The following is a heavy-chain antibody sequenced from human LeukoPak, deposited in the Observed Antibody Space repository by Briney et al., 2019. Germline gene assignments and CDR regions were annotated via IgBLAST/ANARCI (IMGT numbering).Heavy chain of an antibody. J-gene: IGHJ3*02. CDR2: IYYSGST. CDR3: ARVGPVGIQLWHDAFDI. V-gene: IGHV4-59*01. Sequence: SETLSLTCTVSGGSISSYYWSWIRQPPGKGLEWIGYIYYSGSTYYNPSLKSRVTISVDTSKNQFSLKLSSVTAADTAVYYCARVGPVGIQLWHDAFDIWGQGTMVTVSS. D-gene: IGHD5-18*01. CDR1: GGSISSYY.